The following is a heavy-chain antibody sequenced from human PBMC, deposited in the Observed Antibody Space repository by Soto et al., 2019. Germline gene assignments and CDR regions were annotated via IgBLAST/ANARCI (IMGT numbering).Heavy chain of an antibody. J-gene: IGHJ4*02. CDR3: ARDHYGGSCYPLVFDY. Sequence: ASVKVSCKASGYTFTSYGISWVRQAPGQGLEWMGWISAYNGNTNYAQKLQGRVTMTTDTSTSTAYMELRSLRSDDTAVYYCARDHYGGSCYPLVFDYWGQGTLVTVSS. CDR2: ISAYNGNT. D-gene: IGHD2-15*01. V-gene: IGHV1-18*01. CDR1: GYTFTSYG.